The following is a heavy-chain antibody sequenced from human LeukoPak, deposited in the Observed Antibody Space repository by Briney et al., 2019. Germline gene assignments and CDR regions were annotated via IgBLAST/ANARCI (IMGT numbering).Heavy chain of an antibody. CDR2: IYHSGST. CDR1: GGSISSSNW. CDR3: ARDGATYYYGSGSPWGYMDV. J-gene: IGHJ6*03. Sequence: SETLSLTCAVSGGSISSSNWWSWVRQPPGKGLEWIGEIYHSGSTNYNPSLKSRVTISVDKSKNQFSLKLSSVTAADTAVYYCARDGATYYYGSGSPWGYMDVWSKGATVTVSS. V-gene: IGHV4-4*02. D-gene: IGHD3-10*01.